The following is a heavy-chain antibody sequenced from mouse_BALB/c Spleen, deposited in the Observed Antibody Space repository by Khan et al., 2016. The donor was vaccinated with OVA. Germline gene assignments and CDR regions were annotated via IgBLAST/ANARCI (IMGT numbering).Heavy chain of an antibody. Sequence: EVELVESGGDLVTPGGSLQLSCAASGFSFSRYSMSWVRQTPDKRLEWVATIRSGGAYTYYPDIVKGRFTISRDNAKNTLYLQMSSLKSEDTAMYYCASHVTGSFAYWGQGTLVNVSA. CDR2: IRSGGAYT. D-gene: IGHD4-1*01. CDR3: ASHVTGSFAY. V-gene: IGHV5-6*01. J-gene: IGHJ3*01. CDR1: GFSFSRYS.